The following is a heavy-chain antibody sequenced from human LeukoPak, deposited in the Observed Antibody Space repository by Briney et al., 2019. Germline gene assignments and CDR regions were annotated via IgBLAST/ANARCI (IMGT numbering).Heavy chain of an antibody. CDR2: IYYSGST. D-gene: IGHD3-9*01. CDR3: ARHLLRYFDWSSSPFDY. J-gene: IGHJ4*02. CDR1: GGSFSSYY. Sequence: PSETLSLTCAVYGGSFSSYYWGWIRQPPGKGLEWIGSIYYSGSTYYNPSLKSRVTISVDTSKNQFSLKLSSVTAADTAVYYCARHLLRYFDWSSSPFDYWGQGTLVTVSS. V-gene: IGHV4-39*01.